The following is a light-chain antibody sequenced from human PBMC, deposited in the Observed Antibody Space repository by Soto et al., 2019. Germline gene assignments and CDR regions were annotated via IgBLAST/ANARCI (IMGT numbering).Light chain of an antibody. V-gene: IGKV1-5*03. CDR3: QHYNSYSEA. J-gene: IGKJ1*01. CDR1: QTISSW. CDR2: KAS. Sequence: DIQMTQSPSTLSGSVGDRVTITCRASQTISSWLAWYQQKPGKAPKLLIYKASTLKSGVPSRFSGSGSGTVFTLTISRLQPDDFATYYCQHYNSYSEAFGQGTKVELK.